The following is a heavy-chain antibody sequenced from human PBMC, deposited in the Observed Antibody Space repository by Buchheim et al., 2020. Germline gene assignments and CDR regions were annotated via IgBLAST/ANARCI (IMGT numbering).Heavy chain of an antibody. V-gene: IGHV3-23*01. CDR2: ISSSGGRT. CDR1: GFTFGSYA. CDR3: AKDDRAVINSFDY. J-gene: IGHJ4*02. Sequence: EVQLLESGGNLVQPGGSLRLSCATSGFTFGSYAMSWVRQAPGKGLEWVTVISSSGGRTYYADSVKGRFTISRDNPENTLYLQMNSRRAEDTAVYYCAKDDRAVINSFDYWGQGTL. D-gene: IGHD2-21*01.